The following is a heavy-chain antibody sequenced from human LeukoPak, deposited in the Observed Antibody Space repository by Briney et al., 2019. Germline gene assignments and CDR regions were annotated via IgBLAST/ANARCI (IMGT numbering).Heavy chain of an antibody. CDR2: ISSRSSTI. J-gene: IGHJ3*02. D-gene: IGHD2-8*01. Sequence: PGGSLRLSCAASGFTFSVYSMNWVRQAPGKGLEWLSYISSRSSTIYCADSVKGRFTISRDNAKNSLYLQMNSLRAEDTAVYYCARGSNGDAFDIWGQGTMVTVSS. V-gene: IGHV3-48*04. CDR3: ARGSNGDAFDI. CDR1: GFTFSVYS.